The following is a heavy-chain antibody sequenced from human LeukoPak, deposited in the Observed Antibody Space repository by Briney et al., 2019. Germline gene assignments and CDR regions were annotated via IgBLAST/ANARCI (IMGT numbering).Heavy chain of an antibody. CDR3: ARESRYYDILTGYLLDYFDY. CDR1: GGSISSGGYS. D-gene: IGHD3-9*01. V-gene: IGHV4-39*07. J-gene: IGHJ4*02. Sequence: SETLSLTCAVSGGSISSGGYSWSWIRQPPGKGLEWIGSIYYSGSTYYNPSLKSRVTISVDTSKNQFSLKLSSVTAADTAVYYCARESRYYDILTGYLLDYFDYWGQGTLVTVSS. CDR2: IYYSGST.